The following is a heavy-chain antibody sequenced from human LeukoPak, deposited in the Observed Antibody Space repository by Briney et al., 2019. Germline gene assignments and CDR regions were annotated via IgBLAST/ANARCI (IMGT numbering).Heavy chain of an antibody. J-gene: IGHJ6*03. CDR1: GFTFSIYN. D-gene: IGHD5-12*01. Sequence: GGSLRLSCAASGFTFSIYNMNWVRQAPGKGLEWVSSISSSSNIYYADSVKGRFTISRDNAKNSLYLRMNSLRAEDTAVYYCARDQGSGYDLVPYYEYYMDVWGKGTTVTVSS. V-gene: IGHV3-69-1*01. CDR2: ISSSSNI. CDR3: ARDQGSGYDLVPYYEYYMDV.